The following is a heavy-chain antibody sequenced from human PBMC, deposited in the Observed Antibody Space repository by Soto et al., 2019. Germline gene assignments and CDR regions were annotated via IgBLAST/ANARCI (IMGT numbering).Heavy chain of an antibody. V-gene: IGHV1-8*01. CDR3: ARGSSTSGGWPYYYYCYGMDV. CDR1: GYTFTSYD. J-gene: IGHJ6*02. D-gene: IGHD2-2*01. Sequence: ASVKVSCKASGYTFTSYDINWVRQATGQGLEWMGWMNPNSGNTGYAQKFQGRVTMTRNTSISTAYMELSSLRSEDTAVYYCARGSSTSGGWPYYYYCYGMDVWGQGTTVTVSS. CDR2: MNPNSGNT.